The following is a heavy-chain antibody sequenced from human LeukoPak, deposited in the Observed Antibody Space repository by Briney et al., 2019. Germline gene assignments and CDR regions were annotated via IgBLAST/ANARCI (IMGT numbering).Heavy chain of an antibody. D-gene: IGHD4-17*01. CDR2: ISYDGSNE. Sequence: GSLRLSCAASGFTFSSYVMHWVRQAPGKGLEWVAIISYDGSNEYYADSVKGRFTISRDNSKNTLYLQMNSLRAADTAVYYCASPVTTYGGVDYWGQGTLVTVSS. CDR1: GFTFSSYV. J-gene: IGHJ4*02. CDR3: ASPVTTYGGVDY. V-gene: IGHV3-30*04.